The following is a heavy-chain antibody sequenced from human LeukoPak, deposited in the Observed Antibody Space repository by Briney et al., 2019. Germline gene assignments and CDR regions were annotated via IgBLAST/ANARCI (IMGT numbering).Heavy chain of an antibody. CDR2: IIPIFGTA. CDR1: GGTFSSYA. D-gene: IGHD3-10*01. J-gene: IGHJ6*04. CDR3: AGGSGSYSVGYYYYYGMDA. V-gene: IGHV1-69*06. Sequence: SVKVSCKASGGTFSSYAISWVRQAPGQGLEWMGGIIPIFGTANYAQKFQGRVTITADKSTSTAYMELSSLRSEDTAVYYCAGGSGSYSVGYYYYYGMDAWGKGTTVTVSS.